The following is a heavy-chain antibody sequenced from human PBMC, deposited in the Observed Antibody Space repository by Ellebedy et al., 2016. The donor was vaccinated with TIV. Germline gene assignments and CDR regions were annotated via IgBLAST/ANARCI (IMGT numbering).Heavy chain of an antibody. J-gene: IGHJ4*02. Sequence: GGSLRLSCAASGFILSNYAMSWVRQTPGKGLEWVSAISASGDRTHYPDSVRGRFTISRDSSKNMLYLQMNSLKVEDTAVYYCARETWFGELLSVDYWGLGTLVTVSS. D-gene: IGHD3-10*01. V-gene: IGHV3-23*01. CDR3: ARETWFGELLSVDY. CDR2: ISASGDRT. CDR1: GFILSNYA.